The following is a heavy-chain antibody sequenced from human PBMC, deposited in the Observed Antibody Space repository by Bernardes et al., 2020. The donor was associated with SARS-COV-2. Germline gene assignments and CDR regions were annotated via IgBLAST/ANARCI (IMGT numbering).Heavy chain of an antibody. CDR1: GASLNSGNYY. D-gene: IGHD4-17*01. J-gene: IGHJ3*01. CDR2: FHTGQGT. V-gene: IGHV4-61*02. Sequence: SEPLSLTCTVSGASLNSGNYYWSWLRQPAGKGLEYIGRFHTGQGTRYNPSLESRVTISIDTSKSQFSLELNSVTAADTAVYYCALTSVVPWAFDVWGPGTMVTVSS. CDR3: ALTSVVPWAFDV.